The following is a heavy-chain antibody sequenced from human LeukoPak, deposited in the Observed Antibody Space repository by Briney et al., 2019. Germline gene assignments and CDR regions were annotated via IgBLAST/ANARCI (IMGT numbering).Heavy chain of an antibody. CDR3: ARHHRDSGYDRWFDP. J-gene: IGHJ5*02. D-gene: IGHD5-12*01. V-gene: IGHV5-51*01. Sequence: ETLSLTCTVSLDSTTSNFWSWVRQPPGKGLEWMALISPDGSDSRYSPSFQGQVTISADKSISTAYLQWSSLEASDTAMYYCARHHRDSGYDRWFDPWGQGTLVTVSS. CDR1: LDSTTSNF. CDR2: ISPDGSDS.